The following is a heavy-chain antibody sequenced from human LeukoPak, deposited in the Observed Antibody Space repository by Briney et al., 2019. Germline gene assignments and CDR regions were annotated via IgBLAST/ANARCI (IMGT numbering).Heavy chain of an antibody. D-gene: IGHD1-7*01. CDR3: ARFKLGLDYSFDF. Sequence: SGPMLVKPTQTLTLTCNFSGFSLDTTGVGVAWIRQPPGKALECLGIIYWDDDKRYSPSLKSRLAITKDASKNQVVLIMTNMDPVDTATYFCARFKLGLDYSFDFWGQGALVTVSS. CDR2: IYWDDDK. J-gene: IGHJ4*02. CDR1: GFSLDTTGVG. V-gene: IGHV2-5*02.